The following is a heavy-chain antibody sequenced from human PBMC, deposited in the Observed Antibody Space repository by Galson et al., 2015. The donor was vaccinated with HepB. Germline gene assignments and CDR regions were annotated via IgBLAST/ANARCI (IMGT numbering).Heavy chain of an antibody. D-gene: IGHD3-10*01. CDR3: ATAFDTYYYGSGSSHPKLGFDP. CDR2: IYYSGST. J-gene: IGHJ5*02. V-gene: IGHV4-39*01. Sequence: LSLTCTVSGGSISSSSYYWGWIRQPPGKGLEWIGSIYYSGSTYYNPSLKSRVTISVDTSKNQFSLKLSSVTAADTAVYYCATAFDTYYYGSGSSHPKLGFDPWGQGTLVTVSS. CDR1: GGSISSSSYY.